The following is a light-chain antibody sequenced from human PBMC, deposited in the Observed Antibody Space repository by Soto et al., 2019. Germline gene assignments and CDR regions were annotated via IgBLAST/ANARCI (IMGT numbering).Light chain of an antibody. Sequence: QSVLTQPPSASGSPGQSVTISCTGTSSDVGGYNYVSWYQQHPGKAPKLMIYDVSNRPSGVSNRFSGSKSGNTASLTIPGLQAEDEADYYCSSYTSSSTPYVFGTGTKVTVL. V-gene: IGLV2-14*01. CDR3: SSYTSSSTPYV. J-gene: IGLJ1*01. CDR1: SSDVGGYNY. CDR2: DVS.